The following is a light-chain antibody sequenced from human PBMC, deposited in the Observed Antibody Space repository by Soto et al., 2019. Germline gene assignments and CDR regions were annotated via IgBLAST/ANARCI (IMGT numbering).Light chain of an antibody. CDR3: QQRSQWPPMT. V-gene: IGKV3D-20*02. CDR1: QSVSNNY. Sequence: EIVLTQSPGTLSLSPGERATLSCMASQSVSNNYLAWYQQKPGQAPRLLIYDASSRATGVPARFSGSGSGTDFSLTISSLEPEDVAVYYCQQRSQWPPMTFGQGTRLENK. J-gene: IGKJ5*01. CDR2: DAS.